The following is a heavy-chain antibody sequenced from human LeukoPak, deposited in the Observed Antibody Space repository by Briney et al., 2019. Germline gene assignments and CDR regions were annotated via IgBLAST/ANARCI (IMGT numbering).Heavy chain of an antibody. J-gene: IGHJ4*02. V-gene: IGHV1-18*01. CDR2: ISGYNGNT. Sequence: ASVKVSCKASGYTFTTYGLGWVRQAPGQGLEWMGWISGYNGNTNYAQKFQGRVTMTTDTSTSTAYMDLRSLRPDDTAVYYCARDPVSSGWYRVAKYYFDYWGQGTLVTVSS. CDR3: ARDPVSSGWYRVAKYYFDY. D-gene: IGHD6-19*01. CDR1: GYTFTTYG.